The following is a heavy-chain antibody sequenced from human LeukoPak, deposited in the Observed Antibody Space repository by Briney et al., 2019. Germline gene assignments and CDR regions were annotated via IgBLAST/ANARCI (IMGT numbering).Heavy chain of an antibody. D-gene: IGHD6-13*01. J-gene: IGHJ4*02. CDR2: INHSGST. CDR3: ARGHQGGAAAGRGYYFDY. Sequence: SETLSLTCAVYGGSFSGYYWSWIRQPPGKGPEWIGEINHSGSTNYNPSLKSRVTISVDTSKNQFSLKLSSVTAADTAVYYCARGHQGGAAAGRGYYFDYWGQGTLVTVSS. V-gene: IGHV4-34*01. CDR1: GGSFSGYY.